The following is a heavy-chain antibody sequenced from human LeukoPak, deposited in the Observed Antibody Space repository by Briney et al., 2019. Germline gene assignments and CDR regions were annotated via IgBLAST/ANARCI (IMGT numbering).Heavy chain of an antibody. V-gene: IGHV1-2*04. J-gene: IGHJ5*02. D-gene: IGHD3-22*01. CDR1: GYTFTSYD. CDR2: INPNSGGT. Sequence: ASVKVSCKASGYTFTSYDINWVRQAPGQGLEWMGWINPNSGGTNYAQKFQGWVTMTRDTSISTAYMELSRLRSDDTAVYYCARGFPLYYYDSSGYEDFDPWGQGTLVTVSS. CDR3: ARGFPLYYYDSSGYEDFDP.